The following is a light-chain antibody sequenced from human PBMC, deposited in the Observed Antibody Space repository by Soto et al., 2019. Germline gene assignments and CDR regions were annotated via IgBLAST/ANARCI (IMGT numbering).Light chain of an antibody. V-gene: IGLV2-14*01. CDR1: TSDIGTYSY. CDR2: EVS. J-gene: IGLJ1*01. CDR3: SSYTSRSTYV. Sequence: QSVLTQPASVSGSPGQSITISCTGTTSDIGTYSYVSWYQQHAGKAPKLIIYEVSDRPSGVSNRFSGSKSGNTASLTISGLQAEDEADYYCSSYTSRSTYVFGTGTKVTVL.